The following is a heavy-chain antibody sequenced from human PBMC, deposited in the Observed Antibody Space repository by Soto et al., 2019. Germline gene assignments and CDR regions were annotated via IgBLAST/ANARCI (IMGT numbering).Heavy chain of an antibody. J-gene: IGHJ4*01. CDR2: IYHGGST. V-gene: IGHV4-4*02. CDR1: GGSISSSNW. D-gene: IGHD3-10*01. CDR3: ARSYFGADY. Sequence: QVQLQESGPGLVKPSGTLSLTCTVSGGSISSSNWWNWVRQPPGRGLEWIGEIYHGGSTNSNPSLKRRVTRSVDKSKSQSALKLTSVAAADTAVYYCARSYFGADYWGHGALVAFSS.